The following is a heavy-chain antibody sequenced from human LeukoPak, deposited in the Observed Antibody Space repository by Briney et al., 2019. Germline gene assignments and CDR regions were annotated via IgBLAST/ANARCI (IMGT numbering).Heavy chain of an antibody. V-gene: IGHV1-69*13. CDR3: ASTPLTGTTELDYYYGMDV. Sequence: VKVSCKASGGTFSSYAISWVRQAPGQGLEWMGGIIPIFGTANYAQKFQGRVTITADESTSTAYMELSSLRSEDTAVYYCASTPLTGTTELDYYYGMDVWGQGTTVTVSS. CDR2: IIPIFGTA. J-gene: IGHJ6*02. CDR1: GGTFSSYA. D-gene: IGHD1-20*01.